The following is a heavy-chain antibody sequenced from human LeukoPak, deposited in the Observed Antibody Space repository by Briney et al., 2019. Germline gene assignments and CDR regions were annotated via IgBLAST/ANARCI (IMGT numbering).Heavy chain of an antibody. CDR3: ARGRIAKIVVVHSFHYGMDV. D-gene: IGHD3-22*01. CDR2: INDYTGNT. CDR1: GGSFTDYF. V-gene: IGHV4-34*01. J-gene: IGHJ6*02. Sequence: SETLSLTCDVFGGSFTDYFWTWIRQSPGKGLEWIGEINDYTGNTNYNPSLNSRVSISLEKSKTQSSLQLRSVTAADTAVYYCARGRIAKIVVVHSFHYGMDVWGQGPTVTVSS.